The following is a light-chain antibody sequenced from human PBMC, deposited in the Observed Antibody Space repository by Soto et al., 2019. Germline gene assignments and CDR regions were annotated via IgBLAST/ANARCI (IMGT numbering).Light chain of an antibody. J-gene: IGLJ3*02. V-gene: IGLV2-14*01. CDR1: SSDVGGYNY. CDR2: EVT. Sequence: QSALTQPASVSGSPGQSITMSRTGTSSDVGGYNYVSWYQHHPGKAPKLMIYEVTNRPSGVSNRFSGSKSGNTASLSISGLQAEDEADYYCSSYTRSSTWVFGGGTKLTVL. CDR3: SSYTRSSTWV.